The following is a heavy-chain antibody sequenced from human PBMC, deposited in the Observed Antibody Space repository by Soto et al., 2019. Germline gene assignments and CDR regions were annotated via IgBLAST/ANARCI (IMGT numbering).Heavy chain of an antibody. CDR3: ARDHTKAKYYYYYGMDV. J-gene: IGHJ6*02. D-gene: IGHD2-8*01. CDR2: INHSGST. Sequence: SETLSLTCAVYGGSFSGYYWSWIRQPPGKGLEWIGEINHSGSTNYNPSLKSRVTISVDTSKNQFSLKLSSVTAADTAVYYCARDHTKAKYYYYYGMDVWGQGTTVTVSS. CDR1: GGSFSGYY. V-gene: IGHV4-34*01.